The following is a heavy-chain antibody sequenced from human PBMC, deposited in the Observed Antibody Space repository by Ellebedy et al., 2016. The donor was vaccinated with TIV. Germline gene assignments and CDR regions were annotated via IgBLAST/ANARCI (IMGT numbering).Heavy chain of an antibody. Sequence: SETLSLTCTVSGGSISTSSYYWVWIRQPPGKGLEWIGSIYYSGSTYYNPSLKSRVTISVDTSKNQFSLKLSSVTAADTAVYYCARQEIVARPRYYYYYSMDVWGQGTTVTVSS. CDR3: ARQEIVARPRYYYYYSMDV. J-gene: IGHJ6*02. D-gene: IGHD6-6*01. CDR1: GGSISTSSYY. V-gene: IGHV4-39*01. CDR2: IYYSGST.